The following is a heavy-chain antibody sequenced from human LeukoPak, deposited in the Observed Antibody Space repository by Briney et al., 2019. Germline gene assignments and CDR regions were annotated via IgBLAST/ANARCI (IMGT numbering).Heavy chain of an antibody. CDR2: INHSGST. V-gene: IGHV4-34*01. J-gene: IGHJ4*02. CDR3: TTLDSGAIDY. CDR1: GGSFSGYY. Sequence: SETLSLTCAVYGGSFSGYYWSWIRRPPGKGLEWIGEINHSGSTNYNPSLKSRVTISVDTSKNQFSLKLSSVTAADTAVYYCTTLDSGAIDYWGQGTLVTVSS. D-gene: IGHD1-1*01.